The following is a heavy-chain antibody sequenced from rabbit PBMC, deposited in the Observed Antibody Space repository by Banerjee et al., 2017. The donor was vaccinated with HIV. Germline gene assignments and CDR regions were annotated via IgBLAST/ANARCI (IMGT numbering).Heavy chain of an antibody. CDR2: IYTSGGAT. Sequence: QEQLEESGGGLVKPGASLTLTCKASGFSVSSGYYMCWVRQAPGKGLESIACIYTSGGATYDASWVNGRFTISRSTTLNTVDLSMTSLTAADTATYFCARTYAGNIYYFNLWGQGTLVTDS. V-gene: IGHV1S43*01. J-gene: IGHJ4*01. CDR1: GFSVSSGYY. D-gene: IGHD4-2*01. CDR3: ARTYAGNIYYFNL.